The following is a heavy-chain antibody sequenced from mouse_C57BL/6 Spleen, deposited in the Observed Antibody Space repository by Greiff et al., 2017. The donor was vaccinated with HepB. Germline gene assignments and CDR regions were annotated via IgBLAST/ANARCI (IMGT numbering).Heavy chain of an antibody. D-gene: IGHD1-1*01. CDR1: GYTFTDYN. J-gene: IGHJ4*01. Sequence: VQLQQSGPELVKPGASVKMSCKASGYTFTDYNMHWVKQSHGKSLEWIGYINPNNGGTSYNQKFKGKATLTVNKSSSTAYMELRSLTSEDSAVYYCARTLYYGSSLGAMDYWGQGTSVTVSS. V-gene: IGHV1-22*01. CDR3: ARTLYYGSSLGAMDY. CDR2: INPNNGGT.